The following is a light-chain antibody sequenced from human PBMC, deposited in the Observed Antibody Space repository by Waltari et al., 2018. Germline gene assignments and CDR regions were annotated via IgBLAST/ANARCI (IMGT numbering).Light chain of an antibody. V-gene: IGLV1-44*01. CDR2: SYE. J-gene: IGLJ3*02. CDR3: ASWDGRLNGWL. Sequence: QSLLTQPPSASGAPGHRVTISCPGTSSNIGTNAVSWYQQLPGAAPKLLIYSYEQRPSGVPDRFSGSRSGTSASLAISWLQSEDGADYYCASWDGRLNGWLFGGGTRLTVL. CDR1: SSNIGTNA.